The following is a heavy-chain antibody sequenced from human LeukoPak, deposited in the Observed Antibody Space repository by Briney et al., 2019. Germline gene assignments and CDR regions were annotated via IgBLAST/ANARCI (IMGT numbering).Heavy chain of an antibody. J-gene: IGHJ6*02. V-gene: IGHV3-23*01. Sequence: PGGSLRLSCAASGFTFSSYAMSWVRQAPGKELEWVSAISGSGGSTYYADSVKGRFTISRDNSKNTLYLQMNSLRAEDTAVYYCAKDIGVWYSSGWRYYYYGMDVWGQGTTVTVSS. D-gene: IGHD6-19*01. CDR1: GFTFSSYA. CDR2: ISGSGGST. CDR3: AKDIGVWYSSGWRYYYYGMDV.